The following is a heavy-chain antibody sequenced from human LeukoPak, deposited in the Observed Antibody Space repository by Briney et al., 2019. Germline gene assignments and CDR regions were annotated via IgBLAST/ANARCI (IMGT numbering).Heavy chain of an antibody. J-gene: IGHJ4*02. CDR2: IYPRDGST. CDR3: ARDQEAFDY. CDR1: GYGFTSNY. Sequence: ASVTVSCTASGYGFTSNYIHWVRQAPGQGLEWMGMIYPRDGSTSYAQKFQGRVTVTRDTSTSTVHMELSGLRSEDTAVYYCARDQEAFDYWGQGTLVTVSS. V-gene: IGHV1-46*01.